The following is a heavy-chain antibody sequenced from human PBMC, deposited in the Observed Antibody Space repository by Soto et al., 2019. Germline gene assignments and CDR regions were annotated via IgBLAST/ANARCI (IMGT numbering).Heavy chain of an antibody. CDR1: GFTFSRHG. D-gene: IGHD2-2*01. CDR2: ISYDGSNK. J-gene: IGHJ6*02. CDR3: AKDANPVVVPAAMGGMDV. V-gene: IGHV3-30*18. Sequence: QVQLVESGGGVVQPGRSLSLSCAAFGFTFSRHGIHWVRQAPGKGLEWVAVISYDGSNKYYADSVNGRFTISRDNSMNTLYLQMNSLRPEDTAVYYCAKDANPVVVPAAMGGMDVWGPGTTVTVSS.